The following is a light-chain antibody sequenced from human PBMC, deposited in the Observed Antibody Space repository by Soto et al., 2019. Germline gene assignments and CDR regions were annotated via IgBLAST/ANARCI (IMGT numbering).Light chain of an antibody. CDR2: SVS. CDR1: SSDIGTYDH. J-gene: IGLJ1*01. CDR3: ISYTVSRSYV. Sequence: QSALTQPASVSGSPGQSITISCSGTSSDIGTYDHVAWFQQFPGKTPKLMIYSVSNRPSGVSYRFSGSKSGNTASLTISGLQAEDEADYYCISYTVSRSYVFGTATKLTVL. V-gene: IGLV2-14*01.